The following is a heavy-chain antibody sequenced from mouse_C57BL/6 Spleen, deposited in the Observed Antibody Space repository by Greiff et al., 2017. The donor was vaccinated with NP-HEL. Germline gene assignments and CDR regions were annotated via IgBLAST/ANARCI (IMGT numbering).Heavy chain of an antibody. CDR1: GYAFTNYL. Sequence: QVQLQQSGAELVRPGTSVKVSCKASGYAFTNYLIEWVKQRPGQGLEWIGVINPGSGGTNYNEKFKGKATLTADKSSSTAYMQLSSLTSEDSAVYFCARGGLGRMDYWGQGTSVTVSS. D-gene: IGHD4-1*01. CDR2: INPGSGGT. V-gene: IGHV1-54*01. J-gene: IGHJ4*01. CDR3: ARGGLGRMDY.